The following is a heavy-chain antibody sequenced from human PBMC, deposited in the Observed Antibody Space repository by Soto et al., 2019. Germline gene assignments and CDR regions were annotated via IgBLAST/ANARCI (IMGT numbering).Heavy chain of an antibody. Sequence: VQLVQSGAEVKKPGESLKISCKGTAYYFSNYWIGWVRQMPGKGLEWMGAVQPLDSDTRNSPSLQGQVTISADNSISTAYLQWSSLKASDTAMYYCVRTVSGYDWGLYYMDVCGKGTTVTVSS. CDR3: VRTVSGYDWGLYYMDV. V-gene: IGHV5-51*03. CDR1: AYYFSNYW. D-gene: IGHD5-12*01. J-gene: IGHJ6*03. CDR2: VQPLDSDT.